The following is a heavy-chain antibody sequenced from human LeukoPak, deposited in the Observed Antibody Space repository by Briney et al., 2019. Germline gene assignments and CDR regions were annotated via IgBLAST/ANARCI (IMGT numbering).Heavy chain of an antibody. J-gene: IGHJ5*02. V-gene: IGHV3-48*01. CDR3: AKGSGYSYGWNWFDP. Sequence: GGSLRLSCAASGFTFSSYSMNWVRQAPGKGLEWVSYISSSSSTIYYADSVKGRFTISRDNAKNSLYLQMNSLRAEDTALYYCAKGSGYSYGWNWFDPWGQGTLVTVSS. CDR1: GFTFSSYS. D-gene: IGHD5-18*01. CDR2: ISSSSSTI.